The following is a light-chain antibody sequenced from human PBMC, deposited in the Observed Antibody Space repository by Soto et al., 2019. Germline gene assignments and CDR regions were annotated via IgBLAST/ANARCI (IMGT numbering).Light chain of an antibody. CDR3: QQYNRYPLT. CDR2: RAS. V-gene: IGKV1-5*03. CDR1: QSIDTW. Sequence: DIQMTQSPSTLSAFVGDRVTITCRASQSIDTWLAWYQQKPGKAPKILIYRASTLESGVPSRFSGSGSGTEFTLTISSLQPDDFATFYCQQYNRYPLTFGGGTKVEIK. J-gene: IGKJ4*01.